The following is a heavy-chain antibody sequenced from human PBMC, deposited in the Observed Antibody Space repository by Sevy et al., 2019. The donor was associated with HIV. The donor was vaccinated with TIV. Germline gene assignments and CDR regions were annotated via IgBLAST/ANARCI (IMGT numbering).Heavy chain of an antibody. Sequence: GGSLRLSCAASGFTFSNYWMSWVRQTPEKGLEWVANINQDGSEKYYVDSVKGRFTISRHNSTNSVFLQMNSLRAEDTAMYYCAREELTWIQLWPWGQGTLVTVSS. D-gene: IGHD5-18*01. CDR2: INQDGSEK. V-gene: IGHV3-7*01. CDR1: GFTFSNYW. J-gene: IGHJ1*01. CDR3: AREELTWIQLWP.